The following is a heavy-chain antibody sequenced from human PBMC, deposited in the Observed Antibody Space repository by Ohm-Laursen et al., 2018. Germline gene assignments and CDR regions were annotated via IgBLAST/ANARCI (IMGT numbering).Heavy chain of an antibody. CDR3: ARASGSGSYYPPDY. Sequence: SLRLSCSAPGFTFSSYWMHWVRQAPGKGLVWVSRINSDGSGTTYAESVKGRFTISRDNAKKTLYLQMDSLRAEDTAVYYCARASGSGSYYPPDYWGQGTLVTVSS. CDR2: INSDGSGT. J-gene: IGHJ4*02. V-gene: IGHV3-74*01. D-gene: IGHD3-10*01. CDR1: GFTFSSYW.